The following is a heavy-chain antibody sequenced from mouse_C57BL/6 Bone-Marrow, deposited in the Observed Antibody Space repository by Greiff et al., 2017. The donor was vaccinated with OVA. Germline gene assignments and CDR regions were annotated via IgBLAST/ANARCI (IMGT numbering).Heavy chain of an antibody. CDR2: ISSGGSYT. J-gene: IGHJ2*01. D-gene: IGHD1-1*01. V-gene: IGHV5-6*01. CDR3: ARHYYGSSYY. CDR1: GFTFSSYG. Sequence: EVQLVESGGDLVKPGGSLKLSCAASGFTFSSYGMSWVRQTPDKRLEWVATISSGGSYTYYPDSVKGRFTISRDNAKNTLYLQMSSLKSEDTAMYYCARHYYGSSYYWGQGTTLTDSS.